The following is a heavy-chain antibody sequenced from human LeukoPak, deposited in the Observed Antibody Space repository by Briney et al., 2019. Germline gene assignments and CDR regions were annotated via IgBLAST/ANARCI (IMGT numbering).Heavy chain of an antibody. CDR1: GFTFSSYE. CDR3: ARVYYGSGSLHTYYYYMDV. J-gene: IGHJ6*03. D-gene: IGHD3-10*01. Sequence: PGGSLRLSCAASGFTFSSYEMNWVRQAPGKGLEWVSYISSSGSTIYYADSVKGRFTISRDNAKNSLYLQMNSLRAEDTAVYYCARVYYGSGSLHTYYYYMDVWGKGTTVTIS. CDR2: ISSSGSTI. V-gene: IGHV3-48*03.